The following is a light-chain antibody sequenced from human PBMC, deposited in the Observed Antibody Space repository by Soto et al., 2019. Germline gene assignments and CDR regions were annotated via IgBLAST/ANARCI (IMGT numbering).Light chain of an antibody. CDR3: QQRSRTPWT. V-gene: IGKV1-39*01. Sequence: DIQMTQSPSSLSASVGDRVTITCRASQTISSYLNWYQQKPGKAPKLLIYAASTLESGVPSRFSGNRTGTDFTLTISSLQPEDFAAYYCQQRSRTPWTFGQGTKVEIK. J-gene: IGKJ1*01. CDR1: QTISSY. CDR2: AAS.